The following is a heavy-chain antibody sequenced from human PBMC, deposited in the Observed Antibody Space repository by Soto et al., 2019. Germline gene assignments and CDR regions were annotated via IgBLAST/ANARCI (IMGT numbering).Heavy chain of an antibody. CDR3: AHSITMVRGVIIGWFDP. CDR1: GFSLSTSGVG. J-gene: IGHJ5*02. D-gene: IGHD3-10*01. V-gene: IGHV2-5*02. Sequence: QITLKESGPTLVKPTQTLTLTCTFSGFSLSTSGVGVGWIRQPPGKALEWLALIYWDHDKRYSPSLKSRLTITKNTSTTQVVLTMTIMAPVDTATSYCAHSITMVRGVIIGWFDPWGQGTLVTVSS. CDR2: IYWDHDK.